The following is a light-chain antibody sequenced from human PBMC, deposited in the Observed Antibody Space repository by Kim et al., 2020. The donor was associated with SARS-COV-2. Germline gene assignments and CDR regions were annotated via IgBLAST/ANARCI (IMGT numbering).Light chain of an antibody. CDR2: GGTGGIVG. J-gene: IGLJ3*02. CDR1: SGFSHYK. Sequence: FTLGSGFSHYKVDWYQQRPGKGPRFVMRGGTGGIVGSKGDGIPDRFSVLGSGLNRYLTIKNIQEEDESDYHCGADHATGSNFVKVFGGGTQLTVL. CDR3: GADHATGSNFVKV. V-gene: IGLV9-49*01.